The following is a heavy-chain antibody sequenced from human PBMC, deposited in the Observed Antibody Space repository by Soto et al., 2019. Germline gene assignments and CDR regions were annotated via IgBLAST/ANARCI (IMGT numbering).Heavy chain of an antibody. CDR1: GFILSNNA. D-gene: IGHD6-19*01. Sequence: QVQLVESGGGVVQPGRSLRLSCAASGFILSNNAMHWVRQAPGKGLEWVAVILYDGINKYYADSVRGRFTISRDKSENTLYLEMNSLRTEDTALYYGAKDSTRGWFNFDSWGQGTLVTVSS. V-gene: IGHV3-30*18. CDR3: AKDSTRGWFNFDS. J-gene: IGHJ4*02. CDR2: ILYDGINK.